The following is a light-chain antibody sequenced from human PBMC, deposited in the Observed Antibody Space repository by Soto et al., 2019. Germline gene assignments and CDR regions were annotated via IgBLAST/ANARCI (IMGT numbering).Light chain of an antibody. CDR1: SSDVGGFNY. J-gene: IGLJ1*01. CDR3: NSYTSSSTDV. Sequence: QSALTQPASVSGSPGQSITISCTGTSSDVGGFNYVSWYQQHPGKAPKLMIYDVTNRPSGVSYRFSGSKSGTTASLTISGLQAEDEAEYYCNSYTSSSTDVFGTGTKVTVL. V-gene: IGLV2-14*03. CDR2: DVT.